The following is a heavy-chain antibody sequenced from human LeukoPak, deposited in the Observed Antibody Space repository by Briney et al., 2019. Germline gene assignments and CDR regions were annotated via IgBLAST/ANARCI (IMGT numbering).Heavy chain of an antibody. J-gene: IGHJ5*02. CDR3: ARRRSGTYYPWFDP. Sequence: PSETLSLTCTVSGVSISSYYWSWIRQPPGKGLEWIGYMYYSGSTNYNPSLKSRVTISGDTSKNQFSLRLSPVTAADTAVYYCARRRSGTYYPWFDPWGQGTLVTVSS. V-gene: IGHV4-59*08. CDR1: GVSISSYY. CDR2: MYYSGST. D-gene: IGHD3-10*01.